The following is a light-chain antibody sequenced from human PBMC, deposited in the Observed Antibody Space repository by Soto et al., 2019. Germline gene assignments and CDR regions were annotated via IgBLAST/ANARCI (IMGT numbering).Light chain of an antibody. J-gene: IGKJ1*01. CDR3: LQFNSFPRT. CDR1: LGISNY. CDR2: VAS. Sequence: DIQLTQSPSFLSASEGDRVTVTCRASLGISNYLAWYQQKPGKAPKLLINVASTLQSGVPSRFSGSGSGTEFTLTISILQTEDSATYYCLQFNSFPRTFGQGTKVEIK. V-gene: IGKV1-9*01.